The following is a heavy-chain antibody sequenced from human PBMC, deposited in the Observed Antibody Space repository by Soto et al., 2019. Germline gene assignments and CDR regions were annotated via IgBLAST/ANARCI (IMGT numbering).Heavy chain of an antibody. D-gene: IGHD3-3*01. J-gene: IGHJ5*02. CDR3: ASKYYDFWSGRSRYNWFDP. CDR1: GFTFSSYE. CDR2: ISSSGSTI. Sequence: PGGSLRLSCAASGFTFSSYEMNWVRQAPGKGLEWVSYISSSGSTIYYADSVKGRFTISRDNAKNSLYLQMNSLRAEDTAVYYCASKYYDFWSGRSRYNWFDPWGQGTLVTVSS. V-gene: IGHV3-48*03.